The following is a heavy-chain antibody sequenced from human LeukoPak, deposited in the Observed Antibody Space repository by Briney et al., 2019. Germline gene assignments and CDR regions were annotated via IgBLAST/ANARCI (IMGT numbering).Heavy chain of an antibody. Sequence: GSLRLSCAASGFTFSSYSMNWVRQAPGKGLEWVSSISSSSSYIYYADSVKGRFTISRDNAKNSLYLQMNSLRAEDTAVYYCARVGGVSSGYYLFDYWGQGTLVTVSS. CDR1: GFTFSSYS. V-gene: IGHV3-21*01. J-gene: IGHJ4*02. CDR2: ISSSSSYI. CDR3: ARVGGVSSGYYLFDY. D-gene: IGHD3-22*01.